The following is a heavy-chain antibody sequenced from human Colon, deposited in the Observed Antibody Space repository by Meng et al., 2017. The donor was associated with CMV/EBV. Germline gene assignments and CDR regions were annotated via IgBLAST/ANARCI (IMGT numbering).Heavy chain of an antibody. CDR1: EGSFNYS. Sequence: VKVSCKASEGSFNYSISWMRQAPGQGLEWMGRVIPILDKANYAQKFQGRVTIIADKSTTTAYMELYSLRSEDTAIYYCATEGMPLYNWGQGTLVTVSS. CDR3: ATEGMPLYN. V-gene: IGHV1-69*08. CDR2: VIPILDKA. D-gene: IGHD2-8*01. J-gene: IGHJ4*02.